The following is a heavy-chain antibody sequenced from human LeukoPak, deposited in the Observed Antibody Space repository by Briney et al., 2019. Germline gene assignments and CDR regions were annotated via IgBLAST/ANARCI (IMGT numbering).Heavy chain of an antibody. Sequence: GASVKVSCKASGYTFTSYYMHWVRQAPGQGPEWMGIINPSGGARSYAPKFQGRVTVTRDTSTSTVYMELSSLRSEDPGVYYCARPALYSDAFDIWGQGTMVTVSS. CDR1: GYTFTSYY. CDR2: INPSGGAR. V-gene: IGHV1-46*01. D-gene: IGHD1-26*01. J-gene: IGHJ3*02. CDR3: ARPALYSDAFDI.